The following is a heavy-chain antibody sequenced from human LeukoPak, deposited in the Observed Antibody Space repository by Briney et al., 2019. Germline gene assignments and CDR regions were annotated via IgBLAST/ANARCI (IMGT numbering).Heavy chain of an antibody. Sequence: GASVTVSCKASGGTFTSYDINWVRQATGQGLEWMGWMNPNSGNTGYAQKFQGRVTIIRNTSISTAYMGLSSLRSEDTAVYYCARVNSYGGGFDYWGQGTLVTVSS. CDR2: MNPNSGNT. CDR3: ARVNSYGGGFDY. CDR1: GGTFTSYD. V-gene: IGHV1-8*03. J-gene: IGHJ4*02. D-gene: IGHD5-18*01.